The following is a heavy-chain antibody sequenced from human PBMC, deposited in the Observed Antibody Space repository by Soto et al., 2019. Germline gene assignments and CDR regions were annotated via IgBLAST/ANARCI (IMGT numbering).Heavy chain of an antibody. V-gene: IGHV4-59*01. CDR3: ARSVAVPGAHIDY. D-gene: IGHD6-19*01. J-gene: IGHJ4*02. Sequence: TLSLTCSVSGGSISGSYWSWIRQSPGKGLEWLGYVYYTGSTNYSPSLRSRVSISVDTSKNEFSLRLSSVTAVDTAVYFCARSVAVPGAHIDYWGQGTQVTVS. CDR1: GGSISGSY. CDR2: VYYTGST.